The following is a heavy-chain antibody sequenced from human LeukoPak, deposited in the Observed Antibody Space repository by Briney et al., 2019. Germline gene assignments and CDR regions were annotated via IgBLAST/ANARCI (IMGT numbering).Heavy chain of an antibody. D-gene: IGHD3-3*01. V-gene: IGHV4-34*01. CDR1: GGSFSGYY. Sequence: PSETLSLTCAVYGGSFSGYYWSWIRQPPGKGLEWIGEINHSGSTNYNPSLKSRVTISVDTSKNQFSLKLSSVTAADTAVYYCARGGLRFPPRYYYYYMDVWGKGTTVTVSS. CDR3: ARGGLRFPPRYYYYYMDV. J-gene: IGHJ6*03. CDR2: INHSGST.